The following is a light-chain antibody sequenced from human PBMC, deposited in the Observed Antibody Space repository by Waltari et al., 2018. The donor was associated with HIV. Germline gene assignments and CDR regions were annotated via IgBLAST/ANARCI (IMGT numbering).Light chain of an antibody. J-gene: IGLJ3*02. V-gene: IGLV6-57*02. Sequence: NLMLTQPHSVSESPGKTVTISCTGSSGRIASHSVQWYQQRPGSAPTTVIFEDNQRSSGVPDRFSGSIDSSSNSASLTISRLKTEDEADYYCQSFDGITAVFGGGTKLTVL. CDR3: QSFDGITAV. CDR1: SGRIASHS. CDR2: EDN.